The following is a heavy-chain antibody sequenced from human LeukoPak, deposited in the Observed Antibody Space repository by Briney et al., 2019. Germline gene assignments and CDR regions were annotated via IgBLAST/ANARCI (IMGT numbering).Heavy chain of an antibody. CDR3: ARESSRIAIGILDF. Sequence: GGSLRLSCAPSGFSFSTSGMHWVRQAPGKGLEWVGFLQNDGSEKYFADSVKGRFTISRDNSKNTLYLQMNSLRAEDTAVYYCARESSRIAIGILDFWGQGTLVTVSS. J-gene: IGHJ4*02. CDR1: GFSFSTSG. D-gene: IGHD6-13*01. V-gene: IGHV3-30*02. CDR2: LQNDGSEK.